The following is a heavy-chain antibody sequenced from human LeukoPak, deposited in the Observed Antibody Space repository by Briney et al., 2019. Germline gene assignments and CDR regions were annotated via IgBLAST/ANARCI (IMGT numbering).Heavy chain of an antibody. CDR3: ATVSSSWLGYFQH. J-gene: IGHJ1*01. D-gene: IGHD6-13*01. CDR1: GFTVSSNY. Sequence: GGSLRLSCAAAGFTVSSNYMTWVRQAPGKGLEWVSVIYSGGRTFDADSVKGRFTISRDNVKNTVFLQMNSLRVEDTAVYCCATVSSSWLGYFQHWGQGTLVTVSS. CDR2: IYSGGRT. V-gene: IGHV3-66*01.